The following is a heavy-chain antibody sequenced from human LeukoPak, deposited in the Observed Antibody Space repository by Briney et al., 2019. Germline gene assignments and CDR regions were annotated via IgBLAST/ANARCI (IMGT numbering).Heavy chain of an antibody. D-gene: IGHD3-3*01. Sequence: ASVKVSCKASGGTFSSYAISWVRQAPGQGLEWMGGIIPIFGTANYAQKFQGRVAITADESTSTAYMELSSLRSEDTAVYYCARQIHYDFWSGYFLRARCGMDVWGQGTTVTVSS. V-gene: IGHV1-69*01. CDR1: GGTFSSYA. J-gene: IGHJ6*02. CDR2: IIPIFGTA. CDR3: ARQIHYDFWSGYFLRARCGMDV.